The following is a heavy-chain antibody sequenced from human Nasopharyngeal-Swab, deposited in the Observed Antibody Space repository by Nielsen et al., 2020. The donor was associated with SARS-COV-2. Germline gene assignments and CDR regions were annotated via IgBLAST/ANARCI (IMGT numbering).Heavy chain of an antibody. CDR3: ARESELGDGYAGGLDY. V-gene: IGHV3-33*01. D-gene: IGHD5-24*01. CDR1: GFTFSSYG. J-gene: IGHJ4*02. CDR2: IWYDGSNK. Sequence: GESLKISCAASGFTFSSYGMHWVRQAPGKGLEWVAVIWYDGSNKYYADSVKGRFTISRDNSKNTLYLQMNSLRAEDTAVYYCARESELGDGYAGGLDYWGQGTLVTVSS.